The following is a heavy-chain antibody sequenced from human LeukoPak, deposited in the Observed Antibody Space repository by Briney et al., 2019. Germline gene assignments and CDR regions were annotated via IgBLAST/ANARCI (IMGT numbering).Heavy chain of an antibody. V-gene: IGHV3-7*01. CDR3: ARDPGWSSFDI. J-gene: IGHJ3*02. CDR2: MKGDGSVK. CDR1: GFPFSSYW. D-gene: IGHD2-15*01. Sequence: GGSLRLSCVACGFPFSSYWMSWVRQAPGKGLEFVANMKGDGSVKNYVDSVKGRFTISRDNAENSVYLQMSSLRAEDTALYYCARDPGWSSFDIWGQGAMVTVSS.